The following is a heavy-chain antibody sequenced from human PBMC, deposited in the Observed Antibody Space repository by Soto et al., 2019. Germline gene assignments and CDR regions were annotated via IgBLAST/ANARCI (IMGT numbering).Heavy chain of an antibody. CDR1: GFTFNSHS. J-gene: IGHJ4*02. CDR3: AKEVENYYDSSGLAFNY. Sequence: GGSLILSCTVSGFTFNSHSMSWVRQAPGKGLEWVSAINGRGGVTLYADSVKGRFTISRDNSKSTLYLQISSLRAEDTAIYYCAKEVENYYDSSGLAFNYWGPGTLVTVSS. D-gene: IGHD3-22*01. CDR2: INGRGGVT. V-gene: IGHV3-23*01.